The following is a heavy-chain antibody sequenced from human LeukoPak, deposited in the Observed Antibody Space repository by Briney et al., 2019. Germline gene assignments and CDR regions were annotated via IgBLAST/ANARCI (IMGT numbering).Heavy chain of an antibody. V-gene: IGHV4-59*01. CDR2: TYYSGIT. CDR3: ARGGDYGDLRYFDY. J-gene: IGHJ4*02. D-gene: IGHD4-17*01. Sequence: NTSETLSLTCTVSGGSIGSSYWSWIRQPPGKGLEWIGYTYYSGITNYNPSLKSRVTISVDTSKNQFSLKLSSVTAADTAVYYCARGGDYGDLRYFDYWGQGTLVTVSS. CDR1: GGSIGSSY.